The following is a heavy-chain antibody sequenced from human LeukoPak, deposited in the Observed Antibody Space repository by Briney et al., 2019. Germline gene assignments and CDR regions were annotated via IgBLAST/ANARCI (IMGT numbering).Heavy chain of an antibody. CDR1: GFTLSSYW. CDR2: IKQDGSEK. CDR3: ASDRIGNCY. Sequence: GGSLRLSCAASGFTLSSYWMSWVRQAPGKGLEWVASIKQDGSEKNYVDSVKGRFTISRDNAKNSLVLQMNSLRAEDTAVYYCASDRIGNCYWGQGTLVTVSS. D-gene: IGHD1-7*01. J-gene: IGHJ4*02. V-gene: IGHV3-7*01.